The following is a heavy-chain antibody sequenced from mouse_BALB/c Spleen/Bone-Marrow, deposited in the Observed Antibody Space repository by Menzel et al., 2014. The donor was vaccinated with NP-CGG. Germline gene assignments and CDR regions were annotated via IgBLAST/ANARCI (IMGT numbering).Heavy chain of an antibody. J-gene: IGHJ4*01. CDR3: ARGNYEAMDS. CDR1: GYTFTRYW. D-gene: IGHD2-1*01. CDR2: INPSTGDT. V-gene: IGHV1-7*01. Sequence: VQLQESGAELAKPGASVKMSCKASGYTFTRYWMHWVKQRPGQGLEWIGYINPSTGDTEYNQKFKDKATLTADMSSSTAYMQLSGLTSEDSAVYYCARGNYEAMDSWGQGTSVTVSS.